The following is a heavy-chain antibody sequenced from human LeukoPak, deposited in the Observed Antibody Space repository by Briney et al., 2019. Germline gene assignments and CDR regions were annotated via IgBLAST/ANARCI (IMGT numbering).Heavy chain of an antibody. V-gene: IGHV3-23*01. Sequence: PGGSLRLSCAASGFTFSSYEMNWVRQAPGKGLEWVSAISGSGGSTYYADSVKGRFTISRDNSKNTLYLQMNSLRAEDTAVYYCAKGQSRITSWFDPWGQGTLVTVSS. CDR2: ISGSGGST. CDR1: GFTFSSYE. CDR3: AKGQSRITSWFDP. J-gene: IGHJ5*02.